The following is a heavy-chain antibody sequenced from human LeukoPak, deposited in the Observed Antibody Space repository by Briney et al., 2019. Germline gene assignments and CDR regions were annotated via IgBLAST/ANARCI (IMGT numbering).Heavy chain of an antibody. CDR2: IRYDGSDK. J-gene: IGHJ1*01. D-gene: IGHD4-17*01. CDR3: AKDPNGDYIGAFDFQR. V-gene: IGHV3-30*02. CDR1: GFIFSNYG. Sequence: GGSLRLSCATSGFIFSNYGIHWVRQAPGKGLEWVAFIRYDGSDKYYAGSVKGRFTISRDNSRNTLYLQMNSLRGDDTAVYYCAKDPNGDYIGAFDFQRWGQGTQVTVSS.